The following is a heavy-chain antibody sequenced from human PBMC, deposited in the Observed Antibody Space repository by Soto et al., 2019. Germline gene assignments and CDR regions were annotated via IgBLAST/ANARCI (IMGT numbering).Heavy chain of an antibody. CDR1: GGSVSSGSYY. CDR2: IYYSGST. CDR3: AARAIGYCSGGRCYPFGF. D-gene: IGHD2-15*01. V-gene: IGHV4-61*01. J-gene: IGHJ4*02. Sequence: ETLSLTCTVSGGSVSSGSYYWSWIRQPPGKGLEWIGYIYYSGSTNYNPSLKSRVTISVDTSKNQFSLKLSSVTAADTAVYYSAARAIGYCSGGRCYPFGFWGQGTLVTVSS.